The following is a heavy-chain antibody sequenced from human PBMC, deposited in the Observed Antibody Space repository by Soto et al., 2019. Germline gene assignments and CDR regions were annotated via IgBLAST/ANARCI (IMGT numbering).Heavy chain of an antibody. CDR2: ISAYNGNT. Sequence: ASVKVSCKASGYTFTSYGISWVRQAPGQGLEWMGWISAYNGNTNYAQKLQGRVTMTTDTFTSTAYMELRSLRSDDTAVYYCARIDYGGNQPEIDYWGQGTLVTVSS. CDR3: ARIDYGGNQPEIDY. J-gene: IGHJ4*02. CDR1: GYTFTSYG. V-gene: IGHV1-18*01. D-gene: IGHD4-17*01.